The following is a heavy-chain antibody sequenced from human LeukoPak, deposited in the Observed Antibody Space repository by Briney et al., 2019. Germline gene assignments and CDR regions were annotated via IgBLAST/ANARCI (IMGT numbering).Heavy chain of an antibody. J-gene: IGHJ4*02. CDR3: ASHFDWLLENWHQHYYFDY. Sequence: GGSLRLSCAASGFTVSSNYMSWVRQAPGKGLEWVSVIYSGGSTYYADSVKGRFTISRDNSKNTLYLQMNSLRAEDTAVYYCASHFDWLLENWHQHYYFDYWGQGTLVTVSS. D-gene: IGHD3-9*01. V-gene: IGHV3-66*04. CDR2: IYSGGST. CDR1: GFTVSSNY.